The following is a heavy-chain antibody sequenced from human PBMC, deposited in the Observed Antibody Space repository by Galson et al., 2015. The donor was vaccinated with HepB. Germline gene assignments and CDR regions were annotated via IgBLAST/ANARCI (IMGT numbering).Heavy chain of an antibody. Sequence: SVKVSCKASGYTFTDFYMHWVRQAPGQGLEWMGWVDPNSGGTHYAQNFQGRVTMTRDTSISTAYMELTDLRYDDTAIYYCARDGITMFRGLILYWGQGTLVTVSS. CDR3: ARDGITMFRGLILY. V-gene: IGHV1-2*02. CDR2: VDPNSGGT. D-gene: IGHD3-10*01. J-gene: IGHJ4*02. CDR1: GYTFTDFY.